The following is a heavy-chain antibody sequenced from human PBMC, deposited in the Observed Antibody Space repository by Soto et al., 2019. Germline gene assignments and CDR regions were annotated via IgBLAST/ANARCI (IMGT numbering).Heavy chain of an antibody. J-gene: IGHJ2*01. CDR3: ARDPLSYGDYAQTYWYLDF. Sequence: SLILSCGAYGIPFSRCSLSWVRNAPRKGRDGVVRTSQDGTDRDYANTVKGRFPITRENHNNLLYLHMKSLRADDTDVYYCARDPLSYGDYAQTYWYLDFWGRGTRVTV. D-gene: IGHD4-17*01. V-gene: IGHV3-7*03. CDR1: GIPFSRCS. CDR2: TSQDGTDR.